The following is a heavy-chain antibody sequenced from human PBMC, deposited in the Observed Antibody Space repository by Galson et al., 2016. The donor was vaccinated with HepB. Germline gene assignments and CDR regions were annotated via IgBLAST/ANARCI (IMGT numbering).Heavy chain of an antibody. CDR3: AVRYSSIWYFQH. D-gene: IGHD6-13*01. Sequence: SLRLSCAASGFTLSNSAMSWVRQAPGKGLEWVSAMSDSGGSTYYADPVKGRFTISRDNSKTTLYLQMNSLGAEDTAIYYCAVRYSSIWYFQHWGRGTLVSVSS. CDR2: MSDSGGST. J-gene: IGHJ1*01. V-gene: IGHV3-23*01. CDR1: GFTLSNSA.